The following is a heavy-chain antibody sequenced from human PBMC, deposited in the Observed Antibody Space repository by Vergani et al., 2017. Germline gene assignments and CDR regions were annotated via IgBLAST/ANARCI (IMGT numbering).Heavy chain of an antibody. J-gene: IGHJ6*03. CDR1: GFTFTNFA. Sequence: EVQLLESGGNLVQPGGSLRVSCAASGFTFTNFAMTLVRQVPGEGLEWVSGISGSGGFTYYADPGKGRFTISRDNSKNTMFLQTNNVRAEDTAVYYCARQKDYYMDVWGKGTTVTVS. CDR2: ISGSGGFT. CDR3: ARQKDYYMDV. V-gene: IGHV3-23*01.